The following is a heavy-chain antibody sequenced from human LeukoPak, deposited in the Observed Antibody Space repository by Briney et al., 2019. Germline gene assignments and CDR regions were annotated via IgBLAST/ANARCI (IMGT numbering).Heavy chain of an antibody. Sequence: ASVKVSCKASGYTFTSYGISWVRQAPGQGLEWMGWISAYNGNTNYAQKLQGRVTMTTDTSTSTAYMELRSLRSDDTAVYYCAGARTSDVVVPAAIYPWGQGTLVTVSS. V-gene: IGHV1-18*01. J-gene: IGHJ5*02. CDR3: AGARTSDVVVPAAIYP. CDR1: GYTFTSYG. D-gene: IGHD2-2*02. CDR2: ISAYNGNT.